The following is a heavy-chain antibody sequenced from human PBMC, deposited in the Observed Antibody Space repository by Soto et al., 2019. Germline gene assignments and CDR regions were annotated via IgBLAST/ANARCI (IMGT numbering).Heavy chain of an antibody. CDR2: IYDGGNS. CDR1: GGSISSSTSY. Sequence: QLQLQESGPGLVKPSETLSLTCTVYGGSISSSTSYWGWVRQPPGKGLEWSASIYDGGNSHYHPSLRSRGTKSVATSKTHLSLKLSSGTAADTAVYYCASHSSGSPHPVFDYWSQGSLVTVSS. J-gene: IGHJ4*02. CDR3: ASHSSGSPHPVFDY. D-gene: IGHD1-26*01. V-gene: IGHV4-39*02.